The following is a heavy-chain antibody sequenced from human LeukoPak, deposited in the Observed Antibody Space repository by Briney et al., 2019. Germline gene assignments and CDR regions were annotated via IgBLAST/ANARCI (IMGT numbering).Heavy chain of an antibody. CDR2: ISGSGGST. CDR1: GFTFSSYA. CDR3: AKDRAKAAAGTYDY. J-gene: IGHJ4*02. Sequence: GGSLRLSCAASGFTFSSYAMSWVGQAPGNGLEWVSAISGSGGSTYYADSVKGRFTISRENSKNTLYLQMNSLRAEDTAVYYCAKDRAKAAAGTYDYWGQGTLVTVSS. D-gene: IGHD6-13*01. V-gene: IGHV3-23*01.